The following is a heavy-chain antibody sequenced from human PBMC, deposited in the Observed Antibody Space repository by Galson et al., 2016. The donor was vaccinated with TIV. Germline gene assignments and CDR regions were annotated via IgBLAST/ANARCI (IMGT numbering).Heavy chain of an antibody. Sequence: SVKVSCKASGGTFSSYVIKWVRQAPGQGLEWMGEIIPMFGTANYAQKFQGRVTITADESTSTAYMELSSLRSEDTAGYYCAKDRNTAFDTHYSYYGLDVWGQGTTVIVSS. J-gene: IGHJ6*02. CDR3: AKDRNTAFDTHYSYYGLDV. D-gene: IGHD5-18*01. CDR1: GGTFSSYV. CDR2: IIPMFGTA. V-gene: IGHV1-69*13.